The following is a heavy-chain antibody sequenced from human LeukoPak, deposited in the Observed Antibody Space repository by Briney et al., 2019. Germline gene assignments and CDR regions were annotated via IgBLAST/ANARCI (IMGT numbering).Heavy chain of an antibody. CDR2: TSSTSNYI. CDR1: GFTFSSYS. Sequence: GGSLRLSCAASGFTFSSYSMNWVRQAPGKGLEWVSSTSSTSNYIYYTDSVKGRFTISRDNAKNSLYLQMNSLRAEDTAVYYCAGLWAGGFDYWGQGTLVTVSS. V-gene: IGHV3-21*01. CDR3: AGLWAGGFDY. J-gene: IGHJ4*02. D-gene: IGHD3-10*02.